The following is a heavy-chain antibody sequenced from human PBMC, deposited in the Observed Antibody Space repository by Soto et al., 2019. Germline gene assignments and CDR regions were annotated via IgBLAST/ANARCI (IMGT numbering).Heavy chain of an antibody. D-gene: IGHD6-19*01. V-gene: IGHV1-18*01. CDR1: GYTFTSYG. CDR3: ARAGIEVAGRKRRVVGFDRPDDAFDF. J-gene: IGHJ3*01. Sequence: ASVKVSCKASGYTFTSYGISWVRQAPGQGLEWMGWISAYNGNTNYAQKLQGRVTITTDTSTPTAYMELRSLRSDDTAVYYCARAGIEVAGRKRRVVGFDRPDDAFDFWGQGTMVPVS. CDR2: ISAYNGNT.